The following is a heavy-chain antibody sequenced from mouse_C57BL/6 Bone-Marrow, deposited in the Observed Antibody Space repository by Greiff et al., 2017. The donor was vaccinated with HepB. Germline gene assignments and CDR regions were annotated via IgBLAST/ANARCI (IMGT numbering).Heavy chain of an antibody. J-gene: IGHJ2*01. CDR2: INPNNGGT. V-gene: IGHV1-18*01. CDR1: GYTFTDYN. D-gene: IGHD1-1*01. Sequence: EVQLQQSGPELVKPGASVKIPCKASGYTFTDYNMDWVKQSHGKSLEWIGDINPNNGGTIYNQKFKGKATLTVDKSSSTAYMELRSLTSEDTAVYYCARLDYYGSSSYYFDYWGQGTTLTVSS. CDR3: ARLDYYGSSSYYFDY.